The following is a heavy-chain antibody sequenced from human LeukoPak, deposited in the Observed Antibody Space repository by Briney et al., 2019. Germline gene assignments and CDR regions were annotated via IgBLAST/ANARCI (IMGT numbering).Heavy chain of an antibody. CDR2: ISSSSSYI. D-gene: IGHD1-1*01. CDR3: ARAVNWLRFDY. V-gene: IGHV3-21*01. Sequence: GGSLRLSCAASGFTFSSYSMNWVRQAPGKGLEWVSSISSSSSYIYYADSVKGRFTNSRDNAKNSLYLQMNSRRAEDTAVYYCARAVNWLRFDYWGQGTLVTASS. J-gene: IGHJ4*02. CDR1: GFTFSSYS.